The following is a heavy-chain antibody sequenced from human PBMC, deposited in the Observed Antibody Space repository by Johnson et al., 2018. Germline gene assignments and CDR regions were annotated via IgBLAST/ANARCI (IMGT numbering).Heavy chain of an antibody. Sequence: VQLVESGGGVVQPGRSLRLSCAASGFTFSSYVMSWVRHAPGKGLEWVSGISSSGGSTYYADSVKGRFTISRDNFKNTLYLQMNSLRAEDTAVYYCMKGSRKLDIHYYYMDVWGKGPTVTVSS. CDR1: GFTFSSYV. J-gene: IGHJ6*03. D-gene: IGHD1-1*01. V-gene: IGHV3-23*04. CDR3: MKGSRKLDIHYYYMDV. CDR2: ISSSGGST.